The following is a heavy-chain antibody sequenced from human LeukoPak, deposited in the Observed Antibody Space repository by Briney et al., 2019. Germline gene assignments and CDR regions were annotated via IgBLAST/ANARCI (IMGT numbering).Heavy chain of an antibody. CDR1: GFTLSSYS. J-gene: IGHJ4*02. CDR2: ISSSSSYI. D-gene: IGHD3-9*01. V-gene: IGHV3-21*01. CDR3: ASRGYYDILTGYPPFDY. Sequence: PGGSLRLSCAASGFTLSSYSMNWVRQAPGKGLEWVSSISSSSSYIYYADSVKGRFTISRDNAKDSLYLQMNSLRAEDTAVYYCASRGYYDILTGYPPFDYWGQGTLVTVSS.